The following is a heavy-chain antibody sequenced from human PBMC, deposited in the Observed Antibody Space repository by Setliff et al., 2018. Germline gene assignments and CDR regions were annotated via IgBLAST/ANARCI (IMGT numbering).Heavy chain of an antibody. D-gene: IGHD1-26*01. V-gene: IGHV3-72*01. CDR3: AKDGGGTYYSRSDY. J-gene: IGHJ4*02. CDR1: GFTFSDYY. CDR2: SRDKGHGYST. Sequence: GGSLRLSCAVSGFTFSDYYMDWVRQAPGKGLEWIGRSRDKGHGYSTIYAASVAGRFAVSRDGSKNSLYLQMNSLKAEDTAVYYCAKDGGGTYYSRSDYWGQGTLVTVSS.